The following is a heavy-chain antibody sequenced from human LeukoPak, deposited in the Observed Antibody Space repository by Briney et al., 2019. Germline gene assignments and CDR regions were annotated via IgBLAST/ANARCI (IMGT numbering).Heavy chain of an antibody. D-gene: IGHD1-14*01. CDR1: GFTFSIYE. J-gene: IGHJ4*02. CDR3: ARAGYFFDY. V-gene: IGHV3-48*03. Sequence: GGSLRLSCAASGFTFSIYEMNWVRQAPGKGLEWVSYISTSGRAIYYADSVKGRFTISRDNAKNSLYLQMNSLRAEDTAVYYCARAGYFFDYWGQGTLVTVSS. CDR2: ISTSGRAI.